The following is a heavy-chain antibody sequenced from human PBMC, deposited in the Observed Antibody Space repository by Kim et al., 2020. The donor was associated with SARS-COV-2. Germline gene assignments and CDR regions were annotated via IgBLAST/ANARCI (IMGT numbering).Heavy chain of an antibody. J-gene: IGHJ6*02. CDR1: GFTFSNYG. Sequence: GGSLRLSCAASGFTFSNYGMHWVRQAPGKGLEWVAVISYDGSNKFYGDSAKGRFTISRDNSKNTVYLQMNSLRPEDTAIYYCTRGEGWNYAFYGMDVWGQGTTVAVSS. CDR2: ISYDGSNK. V-gene: IGHV3-30*03. CDR3: TRGEGWNYAFYGMDV. D-gene: IGHD6-19*01.